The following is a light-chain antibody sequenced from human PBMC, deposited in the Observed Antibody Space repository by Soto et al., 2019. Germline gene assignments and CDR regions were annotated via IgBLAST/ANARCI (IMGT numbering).Light chain of an antibody. CDR1: QSVSNDF. CDR3: QQANSFPIT. Sequence: ESVLTQSPGILSLSPGERATLSCRASQSVSNDFLAWYQQKPGQAPRLLIYGASTRATDVPDRFSGSGSGADFTLSISSLQPEDFATYYCQQANSFPITFGQGTRLEIK. J-gene: IGKJ5*01. CDR2: GAS. V-gene: IGKV3-20*01.